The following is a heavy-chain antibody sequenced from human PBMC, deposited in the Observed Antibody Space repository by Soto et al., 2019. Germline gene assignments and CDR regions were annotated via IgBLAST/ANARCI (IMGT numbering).Heavy chain of an antibody. CDR2: IWYDGSNK. Sequence: QVQLVESGGGMVQPGRSLRLSCAASGFTFSSYGMHWVRQAPGKGLEWVAVIWYDGSNKYYADSVKGRFTISRDNSKNTLYLQMNSLRAEDTAVYYCARPMTTVTTGYYYGMDVWGQGTTVTVSS. CDR3: ARPMTTVTTGYYYGMDV. CDR1: GFTFSSYG. J-gene: IGHJ6*02. V-gene: IGHV3-33*01. D-gene: IGHD4-4*01.